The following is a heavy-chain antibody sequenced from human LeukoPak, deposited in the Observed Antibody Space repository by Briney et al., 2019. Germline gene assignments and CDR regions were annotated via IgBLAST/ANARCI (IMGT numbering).Heavy chain of an antibody. D-gene: IGHD3-10*01. J-gene: IGHJ5*02. CDR1: GGSISSSSYY. V-gene: IGHV4-39*07. CDR2: TYYSGST. Sequence: SETLSLTCTVSGGSISSSSYYWGWIRQPPGKGLEWIGSTYYSGSTYYNPSLKSRVTISVDTSKNQFSLKLSSVTAADTAVYYCARGAYFYGSGINWFDPWGQGTLITVSS. CDR3: ARGAYFYGSGINWFDP.